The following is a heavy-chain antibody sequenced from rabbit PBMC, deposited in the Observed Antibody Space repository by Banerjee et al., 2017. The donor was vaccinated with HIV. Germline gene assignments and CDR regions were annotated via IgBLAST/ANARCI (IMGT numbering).Heavy chain of an antibody. CDR3: ARELGDYYGMDL. V-gene: IGHV1S40*01. J-gene: IGHJ6*01. Sequence: QQLEEAGGGLVKPGASLTLTCTASGFSFSSGYYMYWVRQAPGKGLEWIACIYAGSGSAYYASWAKGRFTISKPSSTTVTLQMTSLTAADTATYFCARELGDYYGMDLWGPGTLVTVS. D-gene: IGHD4-1*01. CDR2: IYAGSGSA. CDR1: GFSFSSGYY.